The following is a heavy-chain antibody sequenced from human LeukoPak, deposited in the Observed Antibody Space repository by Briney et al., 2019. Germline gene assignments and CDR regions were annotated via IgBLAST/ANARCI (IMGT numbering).Heavy chain of an antibody. J-gene: IGHJ3*02. D-gene: IGHD2-15*01. Sequence: GASVKVSCKASGYTFTGYYMHWVRQAPGQGLEWMGWINPNSGGTNYAQKFQGRVTMTRDTSISTAYMELGRLRSDDTAVYYCARGGQDIVVEDAFDIWGQGTMVTVSS. CDR3: ARGGQDIVVEDAFDI. CDR2: INPNSGGT. V-gene: IGHV1-2*02. CDR1: GYTFTGYY.